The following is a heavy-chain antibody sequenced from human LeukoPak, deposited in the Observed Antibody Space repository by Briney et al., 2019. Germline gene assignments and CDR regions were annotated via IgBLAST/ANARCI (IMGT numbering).Heavy chain of an antibody. Sequence: GGSLRLSCAASGFTFSSYAMHWVRQAPGKGLEWVAVISYDGSNKYYADSVKGRFTTSRDNSKNTLYLQMNSLRAEDTAVYYCARDKSSSWYYYYYGMDVWGQGTTVTVSS. J-gene: IGHJ6*02. CDR3: ARDKSSSWYYYYYGMDV. V-gene: IGHV3-30*04. D-gene: IGHD6-13*01. CDR1: GFTFSSYA. CDR2: ISYDGSNK.